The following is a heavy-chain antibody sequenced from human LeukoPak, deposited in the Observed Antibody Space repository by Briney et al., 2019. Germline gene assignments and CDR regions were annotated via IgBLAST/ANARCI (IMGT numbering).Heavy chain of an antibody. V-gene: IGHV3-53*01. J-gene: IGHJ4*02. D-gene: IGHD6-6*01. CDR3: ASGSIAARPDY. CDR1: GFTVSSNY. CDR2: IYSGGST. Sequence: GGSLRLSCAASGFTVSSNYMSWVRQAPGKGLEWVSVIYSGGSTNYADSVKGRFTISRDNSKNTLYLQMNSLRAEDTAVYYCASGSIAARPDYWGQGTLVTVSS.